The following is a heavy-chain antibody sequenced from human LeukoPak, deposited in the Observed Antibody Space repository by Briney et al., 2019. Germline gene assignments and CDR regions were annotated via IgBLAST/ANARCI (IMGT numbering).Heavy chain of an antibody. J-gene: IGHJ3*02. CDR3: AIRFYNYDAFDI. Sequence: SETLSLTCAVYGGSFSGYYWSWIRQPPGKGLEWIGEINHSGSTNYNPSLKSRVTISVDTSKNQFSLKLSSVTAADTAVYCCAIRFYNYDAFDIWGQGTMVTVSS. V-gene: IGHV4-34*01. CDR1: GGSFSGYY. CDR2: INHSGST. D-gene: IGHD1-1*01.